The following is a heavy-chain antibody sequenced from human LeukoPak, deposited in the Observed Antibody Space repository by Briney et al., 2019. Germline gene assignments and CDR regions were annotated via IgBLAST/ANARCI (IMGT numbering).Heavy chain of an antibody. CDR2: ISYDGSNK. D-gene: IGHD2-2*01. V-gene: IGHV3-30-3*01. J-gene: IGHJ6*02. Sequence: GGSLRLSCAASGFTFNSYAMHWVRQTPGKGLEWVAFISYDGSNKLYADSVKGRFTISRDNSKNTLYLQMNSLRAEDTAVYYCARAIPESSGYCSSTSCSTLYYYYGMDVWGQGTTVTVSS. CDR3: ARAIPESSGYCSSTSCSTLYYYYGMDV. CDR1: GFTFNSYA.